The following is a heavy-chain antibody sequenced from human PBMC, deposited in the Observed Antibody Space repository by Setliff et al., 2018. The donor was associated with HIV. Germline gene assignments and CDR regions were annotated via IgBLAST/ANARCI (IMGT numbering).Heavy chain of an antibody. D-gene: IGHD3-16*01. Sequence: SETLSLTCAVSGGSISSIGYSWSWIRQPPGEGLEWIGYIYDSGKTKYNPSLKSRVTISEDRSKNQVSLKLSSMTAADTAAYYCARGAINDYVSGGLTYLDTWGQGALVTVSS. CDR1: GGSISSIGYS. CDR3: ARGAINDYVSGGLTYLDT. V-gene: IGHV4-30-2*01. J-gene: IGHJ4*01. CDR2: IYDSGKT.